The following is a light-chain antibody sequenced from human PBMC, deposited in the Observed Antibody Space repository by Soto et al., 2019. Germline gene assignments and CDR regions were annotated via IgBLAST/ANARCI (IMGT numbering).Light chain of an antibody. V-gene: IGKV3-20*01. J-gene: IGKJ1*01. CDR1: QSVASSY. CDR2: SAS. CDR3: HHFGSLPET. Sequence: EVVLTQSPGTLSLSPGGRVTLSCRASQSVASSYLAWYQQKPGRAPRLLFYSASSRATGIADRFSGSGSGTDFTLTISRLEPEDFAVYYCHHFGSLPETFGQGTNVE.